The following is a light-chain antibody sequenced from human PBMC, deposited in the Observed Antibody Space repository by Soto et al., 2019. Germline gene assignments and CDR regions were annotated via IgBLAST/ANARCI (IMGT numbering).Light chain of an antibody. V-gene: IGLV2-11*01. CDR1: TSDVGGYDY. CDR2: DVS. J-gene: IGLJ1*01. Sequence: QPELTQPRSVSGSPGQSGAISCTRTTSDVGGYDYVSWHQQHPGKAPELIIFDVSKRPSGVPDRFSGSKSGNTASLTISGLQAEDEADYFCCSYAGDFYVFGSGTKVTVL. CDR3: CSYAGDFYV.